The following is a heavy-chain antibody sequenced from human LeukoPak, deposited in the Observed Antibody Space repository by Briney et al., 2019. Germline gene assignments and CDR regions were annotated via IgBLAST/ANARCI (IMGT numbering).Heavy chain of an antibody. J-gene: IGHJ4*02. CDR3: TRGGPEGSGYSYGSHDY. CDR1: GFTVTGYY. V-gene: IGHV1-2*02. Sequence: ASVKVSCKASGFTVTGYYMHWVRQAPGQGLEWMGWINPNSGATNYAQKFQGRVTMTRDTSISTVYMKLSRLRSDDTAVYYCTRGGPEGSGYSYGSHDYWGQGTLVTVSS. D-gene: IGHD5-18*01. CDR2: INPNSGAT.